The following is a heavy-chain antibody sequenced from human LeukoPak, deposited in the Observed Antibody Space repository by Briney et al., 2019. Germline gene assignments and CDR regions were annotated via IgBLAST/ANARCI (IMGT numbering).Heavy chain of an antibody. Sequence: GGSLRLSCAASGFTFDDYAMHWVRQAPGKGLEWVSGISWNSGSIGYADSVKGRFTISRDNAKNSLYLQMNSLRAEDTALYYCARDTMVRGVIISDFGYWGQGTLVTVSS. CDR3: ARDTMVRGVIISDFGY. D-gene: IGHD3-10*01. J-gene: IGHJ4*02. CDR2: ISWNSGSI. CDR1: GFTFDDYA. V-gene: IGHV3-9*01.